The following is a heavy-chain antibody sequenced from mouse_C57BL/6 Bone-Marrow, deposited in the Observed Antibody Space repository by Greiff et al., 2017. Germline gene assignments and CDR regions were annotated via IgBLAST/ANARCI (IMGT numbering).Heavy chain of an antibody. D-gene: IGHD1-1*01. CDR2: ILPGSGST. V-gene: IGHV1-9*01. Sequence: VKLMESGAELMKPGASVKLSCKATGYTFPGYWIEWVKQRPGHGLEWIGEILPGSGSTNYNAKFKGKATFTADTSSNTAYMQLSSLTTEDSAIYYCARILSTTAFDVWGTGTTVTVSS. CDR3: ARILSTTAFDV. J-gene: IGHJ1*03. CDR1: GYTFPGYW.